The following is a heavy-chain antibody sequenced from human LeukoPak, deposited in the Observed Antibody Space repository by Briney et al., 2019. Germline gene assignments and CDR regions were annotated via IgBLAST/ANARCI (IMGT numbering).Heavy chain of an antibody. Sequence: GESLKISCKGSGYIFSSYWIGWVRQMPGKGLEWMGIIYPGDSDTRYSPSFQGQVTISADKSISTAYLQWSSLKASDAAMYYCARYSSSWPFDYWGQGTLVTVSS. CDR2: IYPGDSDT. CDR3: ARYSSSWPFDY. D-gene: IGHD6-13*01. V-gene: IGHV5-51*01. CDR1: GYIFSSYW. J-gene: IGHJ4*02.